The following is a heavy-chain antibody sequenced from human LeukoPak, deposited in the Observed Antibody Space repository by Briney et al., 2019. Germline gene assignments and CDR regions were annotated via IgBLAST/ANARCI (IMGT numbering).Heavy chain of an antibody. CDR1: GFTFSDYY. J-gene: IGHJ4*02. V-gene: IGHV3-11*01. CDR2: ISSSGSTI. D-gene: IGHD5-18*01. CDR3: ERDPFDHTAMVRVRGYYFDY. Sequence: GGSLRLSCAASGFTFSDYYMSWLRQAPGKGLEWVSYISSSGSTIYYADSVKGRFTISRDNAKNSLYLQMNSLRAEDTAVYYCERDPFDHTAMVRVRGYYFDYWGQGTLVTVSS.